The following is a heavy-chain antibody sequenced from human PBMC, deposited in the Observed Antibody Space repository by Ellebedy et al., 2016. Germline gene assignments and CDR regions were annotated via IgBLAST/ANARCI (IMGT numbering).Heavy chain of an antibody. J-gene: IGHJ4*02. Sequence: GESLKISCAASGFTFSSYWMHWVRQAPGKGLVWVSRINSDGSSTDYADSVKGRFTISRDNAKNTLYLQMNSLRAEDTAVYYCAKSARGYSYGYGPFDYWGQGTLVTVSS. CDR1: GFTFSSYW. CDR2: INSDGSST. V-gene: IGHV3-74*01. CDR3: AKSARGYSYGYGPFDY. D-gene: IGHD5-18*01.